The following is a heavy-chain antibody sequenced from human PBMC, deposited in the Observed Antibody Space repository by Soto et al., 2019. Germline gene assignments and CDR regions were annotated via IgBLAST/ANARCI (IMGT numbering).Heavy chain of an antibody. CDR2: ISATGGGT. Sequence: GGSLRLSCAASGFKFSNYAMSWVRQAPGKGLEWVSLISATGGGTYYADSVKGRFTISRDNSRNTLYLQVHSLTAEDTAVYYCAKDRRAGGNSAFYFDFWGQGAQVTVSS. J-gene: IGHJ4*02. CDR3: AKDRRAGGNSAFYFDF. D-gene: IGHD3-16*01. CDR1: GFKFSNYA. V-gene: IGHV3-23*01.